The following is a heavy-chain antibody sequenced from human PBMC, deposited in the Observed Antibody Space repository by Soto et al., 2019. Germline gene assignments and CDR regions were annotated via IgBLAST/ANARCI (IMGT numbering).Heavy chain of an antibody. D-gene: IGHD3-16*02. V-gene: IGHV4-4*02. CDR1: GGSISSSNW. Sequence: QVQLQESGPGLVKPSGTLSLTCAVSGGSISSSNWWSWVRQPPGKGLEWIGEIYHSGSTNYNPSLKSRVTISVDKSKNQFSLKLSSVTAADTAVYYCARLPSPGSYQARKRPYYFDYWGQGTLVTVSS. CDR3: ARLPSPGSYQARKRPYYFDY. CDR2: IYHSGST. J-gene: IGHJ4*02.